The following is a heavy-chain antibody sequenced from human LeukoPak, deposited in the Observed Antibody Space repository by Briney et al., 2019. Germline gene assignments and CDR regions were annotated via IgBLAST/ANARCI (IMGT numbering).Heavy chain of an antibody. CDR2: IYYSGST. V-gene: IGHV4-59*01. D-gene: IGHD3-22*01. J-gene: IGHJ3*02. Sequence: SETLSLTCAVYGGSFSGYYWSWIRQPPGKGLEWIGYIYYSGSTNYNPSLKSRVTISVDTSKSQFSLKLSSVTAADTAVYYCARVPGYYYDSSSYLTDAFDIWGQGTMVTVSS. CDR1: GGSFSGYY. CDR3: ARVPGYYYDSSSYLTDAFDI.